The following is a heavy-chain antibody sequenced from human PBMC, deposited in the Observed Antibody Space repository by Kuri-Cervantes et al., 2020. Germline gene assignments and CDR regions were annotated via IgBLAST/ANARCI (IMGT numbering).Heavy chain of an antibody. CDR3: ARFGYPYGLDV. CDR1: GYSINSGYY. V-gene: IGHV4-30-4*08. D-gene: IGHD5-12*01. J-gene: IGHJ6*02. CDR2: IFYSGTT. Sequence: SQTLSLTCAVSGYSINSGYYWGWIRQPPGKGLEWIGYIFYSGTTYYSPSLKSRVSISVDTSKNQLSLKLSSVTAADTAVYNCARFGYPYGLDVWGQGTTVTVSS.